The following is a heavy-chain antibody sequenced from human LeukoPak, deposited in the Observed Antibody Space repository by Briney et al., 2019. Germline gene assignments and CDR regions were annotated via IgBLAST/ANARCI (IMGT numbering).Heavy chain of an antibody. Sequence: GSVKVSCKASGDTFTDHYMHWVRQAPGQGLEWMGWINPNSGSTNSAQKFQGRVTMTRDTSISTAYMELSMLRSDDTAVFYCARGRGGSYYNWFDAWGQGTLVTVSS. J-gene: IGHJ5*02. CDR3: ARGRGGSYYNWFDA. V-gene: IGHV1-2*02. CDR2: INPNSGST. D-gene: IGHD3-16*01. CDR1: GDTFTDHY.